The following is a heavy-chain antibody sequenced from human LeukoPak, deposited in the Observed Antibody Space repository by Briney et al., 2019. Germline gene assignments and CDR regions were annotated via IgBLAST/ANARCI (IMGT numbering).Heavy chain of an antibody. Sequence: PGGSLRLSCAASGFSVSTFYMSWVRQAPGKGLEWVSVLYTAGPTYYADSVQGRFTISRDNSKNTLFLQMDNLGADDTATYYCARSGPSVLWSKSFDYWGQGALVTVSS. CDR2: LYTAGPT. J-gene: IGHJ4*02. CDR1: GFSVSTFY. D-gene: IGHD3-10*01. V-gene: IGHV3-66*01. CDR3: ARSGPSVLWSKSFDY.